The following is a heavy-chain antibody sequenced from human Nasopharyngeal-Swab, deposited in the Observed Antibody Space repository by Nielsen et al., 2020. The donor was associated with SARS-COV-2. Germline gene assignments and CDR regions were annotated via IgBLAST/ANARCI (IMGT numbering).Heavy chain of an antibody. CDR1: GYFFNNYW. CDR2: IFPDDSDT. J-gene: IGHJ4*02. Sequence: GGSLRLSCKGSGYFFNNYWFGWVRQMHGKGLEWMGIIFPDDSDTRYSPSFQGQVTISVDESITTAYLQWSSLKASDTAMYYCARTEYGSGTNFDYWGQGTLVTVSS. V-gene: IGHV5-51*01. CDR3: ARTEYGSGTNFDY. D-gene: IGHD3-10*01.